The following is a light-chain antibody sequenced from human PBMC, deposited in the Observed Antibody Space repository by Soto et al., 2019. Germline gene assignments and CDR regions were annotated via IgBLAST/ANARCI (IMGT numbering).Light chain of an antibody. J-gene: IGLJ3*02. Sequence: QSALTQPASVSGFPGQSVTISCTGNTSNIGYYNFVSWYQQHPGKVPKLLIYEVVSRPSGVSDRFSGSKSGNTASLTISGLQAEDEADYYCSSYTSRTTRVLGGGTKLTVL. CDR1: TSNIGYYNF. CDR2: EVV. V-gene: IGLV2-14*01. CDR3: SSYTSRTTRV.